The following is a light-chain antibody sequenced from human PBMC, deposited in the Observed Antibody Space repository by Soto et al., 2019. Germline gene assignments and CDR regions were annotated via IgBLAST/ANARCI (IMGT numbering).Light chain of an antibody. J-gene: IGLJ2*01. CDR1: SGTIASSY. Sequence: NFMLTQPHSVSESPGKTVTISCTRSSGTIASSYVQWYQQRPGSSPTTVIYKHNQRPSEVPDRFSGSIDSSSNSASLTISGLRTEDEADYYCQSYDTATVVFGGGTKLTVL. CDR2: KHN. CDR3: QSYDTATVV. V-gene: IGLV6-57*01.